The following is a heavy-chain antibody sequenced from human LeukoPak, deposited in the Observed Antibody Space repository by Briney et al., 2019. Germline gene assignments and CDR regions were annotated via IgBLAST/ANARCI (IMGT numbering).Heavy chain of an antibody. Sequence: GGSLRLSCAASGFTFSSYSMNWVRQAPGKGLEWVSSISSSSSYIYYADSVKGRFTISRDNAKNSLYLQMNSLRAEDTAVYYCARDVTHIGLYGMDVWGQGTTVTVSS. CDR3: ARDVTHIGLYGMDV. V-gene: IGHV3-21*01. J-gene: IGHJ6*02. CDR1: GFTFSSYS. D-gene: IGHD2-21*01. CDR2: ISSSSSYI.